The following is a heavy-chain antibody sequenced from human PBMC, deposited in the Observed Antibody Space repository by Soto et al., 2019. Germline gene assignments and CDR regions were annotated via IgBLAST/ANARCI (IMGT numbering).Heavy chain of an antibody. CDR2: MSPKNGAR. J-gene: IGHJ4*02. V-gene: IGHV1-8*01. CDR1: GYTFTTLD. Sequence: QVHLVQSGAEVKTPGASVKVSCKASGYTFTTLDINWVRQGAGQGLEWMGWMSPKNGAREYAEKFQGRVTMTSYISKTTAYMELSSLTSDDTAVYYCARGIDAGYDFWGQGTLVTVSS. D-gene: IGHD2-2*03. CDR3: ARGIDAGYDF.